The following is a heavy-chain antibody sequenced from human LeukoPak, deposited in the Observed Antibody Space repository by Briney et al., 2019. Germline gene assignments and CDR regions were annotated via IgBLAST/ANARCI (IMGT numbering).Heavy chain of an antibody. CDR2: ISGSGGST. Sequence: GGSLRLSCAASGFTFSSYAMSWVRQAPGKGLEWVSAISGSGGSTYYADSLKGRFTISRDNSKNILYLEMSSLRAEDTAVYYCAKDRDDYGDAECFNFWGQGTMVTVSS. V-gene: IGHV3-23*01. D-gene: IGHD4-17*01. CDR3: AKDRDDYGDAECFNF. J-gene: IGHJ3*01. CDR1: GFTFSSYA.